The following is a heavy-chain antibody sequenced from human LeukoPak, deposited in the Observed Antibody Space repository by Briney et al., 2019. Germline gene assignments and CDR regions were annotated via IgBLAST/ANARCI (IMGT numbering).Heavy chain of an antibody. V-gene: IGHV3-23*01. CDR2: ISGSGGST. CDR1: GFTFGSYA. Sequence: GGSLRLSCAASGFTFGSYAMSWVRQPPGKGLEWVSTISGSGGSTYYADSLKGRFTISRDNSKNTLYLQMNSPRVEDTALYYCAKESVKVAPLYGVDGWGQGTQVTVSS. CDR3: AKESVKVAPLYGVDG. J-gene: IGHJ4*02. D-gene: IGHD3-16*01.